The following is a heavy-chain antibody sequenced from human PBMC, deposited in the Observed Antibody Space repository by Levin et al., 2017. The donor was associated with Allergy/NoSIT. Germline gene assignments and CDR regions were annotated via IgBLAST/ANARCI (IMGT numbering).Heavy chain of an antibody. CDR3: ARSRVGTSCWGN. CDR2: IYPRDSDP. V-gene: IGHV5-51*01. J-gene: IGHJ4*02. Sequence: GGSLRLSCKGSGYPFTAYWIGWLRQMPGKGLEWMGVIYPRDSDPIYSPSFQGQVTISSDKSTSTTYLQGNSLKDSDTAIYYCARSRVGTSCWGNWGQGTLVTVSS. CDR1: GYPFTAYW. D-gene: IGHD1-26*01.